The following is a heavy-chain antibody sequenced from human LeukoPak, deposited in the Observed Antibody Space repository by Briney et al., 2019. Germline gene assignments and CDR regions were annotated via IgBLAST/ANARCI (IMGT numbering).Heavy chain of an antibody. V-gene: IGHV1-2*02. CDR2: INPKSGDT. CDR1: GYAFTGYY. Sequence: ASVKVSCKASGYAFTGYYMHWVRQAPGQGLEWMGWINPKSGDTNYAQRLQGSVTLPRDTSISTAYMELSRLRSNDTAVYYCASLSLGVMDVWGEGTTVTVSS. CDR3: ASLSLGVMDV. J-gene: IGHJ6*04.